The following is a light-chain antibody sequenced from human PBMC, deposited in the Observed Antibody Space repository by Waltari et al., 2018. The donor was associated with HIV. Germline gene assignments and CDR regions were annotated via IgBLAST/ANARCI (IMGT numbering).Light chain of an antibody. Sequence: SYELTQPPSVSVSPGQTARITCSGDALPKQYAYWYQQKPGQAPVLVIYKDTERPSGIPERFSGSSSGTTVTLTISGVPAEDDADYYCLSADTSVTWVFGGGTKLTVL. CDR2: KDT. CDR3: LSADTSVTWV. CDR1: ALPKQY. V-gene: IGLV3-25*03. J-gene: IGLJ3*02.